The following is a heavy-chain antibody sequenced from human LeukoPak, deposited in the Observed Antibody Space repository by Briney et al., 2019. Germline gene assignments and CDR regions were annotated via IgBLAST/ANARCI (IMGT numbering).Heavy chain of an antibody. CDR3: AREFKSGYGMWA. V-gene: IGHV3-21*01. J-gene: IGHJ5*02. CDR2: ITSSSDYI. D-gene: IGHD5-18*01. CDR1: GSTFSGAW. Sequence: GSLRLSCAASGSTFSGAWIHWVRQVPGKGLLWVSSITSSSDYIYYADSVKGRFTISRDNAENSLHLQMNSLRADDTAVYYCAREFKSGYGMWAWGQGTLVTVPS.